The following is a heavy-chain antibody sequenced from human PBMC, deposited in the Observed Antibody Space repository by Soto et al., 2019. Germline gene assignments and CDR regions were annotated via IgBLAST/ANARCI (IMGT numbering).Heavy chain of an antibody. J-gene: IGHJ4*02. D-gene: IGHD3-10*01. CDR1: GGTFSSYT. V-gene: IGHV1-69*02. Sequence: SVKVSCKASGGTFSSYTISWVRQAPGQGLEWMGRIIPILGIANYAQKFQGRVTITADKSTSTAYMELSSLRSEDTAVYYCARAAVVYYGSGSYPLDYWGQGTLVTVSS. CDR3: ARAAVVYYGSGSYPLDY. CDR2: IIPILGIA.